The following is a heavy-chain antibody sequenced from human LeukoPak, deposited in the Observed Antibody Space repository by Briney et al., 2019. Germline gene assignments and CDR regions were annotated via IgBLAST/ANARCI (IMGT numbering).Heavy chain of an antibody. Sequence: ASVKVSCKASGISFMSSAVQWVRQARGQRLEGIGWIVVGSGVTNYAQKFLERVTITRDMSTTTVFMELSSLRSEDTALYYCAAEKRLYCSGGACYPYAFDIWGQGTMVTVSS. V-gene: IGHV1-58*01. J-gene: IGHJ3*02. D-gene: IGHD2-15*01. CDR1: GISFMSSA. CDR2: IVVGSGVT. CDR3: AAEKRLYCSGGACYPYAFDI.